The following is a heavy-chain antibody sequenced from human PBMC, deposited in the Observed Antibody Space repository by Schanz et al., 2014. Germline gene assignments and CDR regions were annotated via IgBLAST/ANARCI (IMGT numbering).Heavy chain of an antibody. CDR3: ARKTDSSGTGDY. D-gene: IGHD6-19*01. CDR1: GGSISSSNW. Sequence: VQLQESGPGLVKPSGTLSLTCAVSGGSISSSNWWSWVRQPPGKGLEWVSLIYSGGDTNYAGSVKGRFTISRDGSKNTLYLQMNSLRAEDTAVYYCARKTDSSGTGDYWGQGTLVTVSS. V-gene: IGHV3-66*01. J-gene: IGHJ4*02. CDR2: IYSGGDT.